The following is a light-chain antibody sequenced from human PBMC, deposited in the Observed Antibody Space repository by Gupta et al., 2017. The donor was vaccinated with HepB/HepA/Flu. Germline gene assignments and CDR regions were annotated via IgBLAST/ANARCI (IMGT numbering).Light chain of an antibody. CDR3: QQADSSPPA. Sequence: DVQLTQSPSSLSASVGDTVTITCRASETIKRYVNWYQHKPGQAPKFLIYAASRLISGVPSSFSGSESGTEFTLTISGLQPEDFATYYWQQADSSPPAFGQGTKVEI. V-gene: IGKV1-39*01. CDR1: ETIKRY. CDR2: AAS. J-gene: IGKJ1*01.